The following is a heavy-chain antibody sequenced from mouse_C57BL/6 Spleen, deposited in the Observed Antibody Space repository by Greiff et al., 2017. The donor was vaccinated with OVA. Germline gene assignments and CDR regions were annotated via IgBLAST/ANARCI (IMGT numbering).Heavy chain of an antibody. V-gene: IGHV14-3*01. J-gene: IGHJ1*03. CDR2: IDPANGNT. D-gene: IGHD5-5*01. Sequence: VQLQQSVAELVRPGASVKLSCKASGFNIKNTYMHWVKQRPEQGLEWIGRIDPANGNTKYAPKFQGKATITADTSSNTAYLQLSSLTSEDTSISYCAIGWSTFYWYFDVWGTGTTVTVSS. CDR1: GFNIKNTY. CDR3: AIGWSTFYWYFDV.